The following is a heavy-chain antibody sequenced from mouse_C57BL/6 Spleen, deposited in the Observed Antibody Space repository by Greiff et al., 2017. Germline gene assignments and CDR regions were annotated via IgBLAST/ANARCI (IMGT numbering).Heavy chain of an antibody. Sequence: EVQLVESGGGLVQPKGSLKLSCAASGFSFNTYAMNWVRQAPGKGLEWVARIRSKSNNYATYYADSVKDRFTISRDDSESMLYLQMNNWTTEDTAMYYCVRPDGYYTRDYWGQGASVTVSS. V-gene: IGHV10-1*01. CDR2: IRSKSNNYAT. J-gene: IGHJ4*01. CDR3: VRPDGYYTRDY. CDR1: GFSFNTYA. D-gene: IGHD2-3*01.